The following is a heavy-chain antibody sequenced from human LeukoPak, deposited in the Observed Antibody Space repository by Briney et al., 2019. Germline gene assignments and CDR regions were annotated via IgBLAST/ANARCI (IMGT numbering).Heavy chain of an antibody. D-gene: IGHD3-10*01. J-gene: IGHJ4*02. CDR2: ISSSSSYI. CDR3: ARDEVAQPASYGSGSYYSYYFDY. CDR1: GFTFSSYS. V-gene: IGHV3-21*01. Sequence: KPGGSLRLSCAASGFTFSSYSMNWVRQAPGKGLEWVSSISSSSSYIYYADSVKGRFTISRDNAKNSLYLQMNSLRAEDTAVYYCARDEVAQPASYGSGSYYSYYFDYWGQGTLVTVSS.